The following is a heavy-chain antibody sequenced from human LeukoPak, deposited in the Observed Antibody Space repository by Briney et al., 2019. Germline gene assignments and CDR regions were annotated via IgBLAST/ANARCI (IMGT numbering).Heavy chain of an antibody. J-gene: IGHJ4*02. D-gene: IGHD3-10*01. V-gene: IGHV4-4*01. CDR2: GYRNGNT. CDR3: ARRDLWFGFFDY. CDR1: RVSLSSSSW. Sequence: PGSLCLTREVSRVSLSSSSWWSGVGQSQAKGLEWIGEGYRNGNTNYNPSLKSRVTVSIAKSKNQFSLNLSSVTAAYTAVYFCARRDLWFGFFDYWGQGTLVTVSS.